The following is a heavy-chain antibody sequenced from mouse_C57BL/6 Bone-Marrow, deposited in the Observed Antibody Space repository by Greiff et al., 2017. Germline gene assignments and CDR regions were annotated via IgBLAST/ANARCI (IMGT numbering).Heavy chain of an antibody. Sequence: EVMLVESGGGLVQPKGSLKLSCAASGFSFNTYAMNWVRQAPGKGLEWVARIRSKSNNYATYYADSVKDRFTISRDDSESMLYLQMNNLKTEDTAMYYCVRPDGYPAWFAYWGQGTLVTVSA. CDR1: GFSFNTYA. D-gene: IGHD2-3*01. V-gene: IGHV10-1*01. CDR2: IRSKSNNYAT. CDR3: VRPDGYPAWFAY. J-gene: IGHJ3*01.